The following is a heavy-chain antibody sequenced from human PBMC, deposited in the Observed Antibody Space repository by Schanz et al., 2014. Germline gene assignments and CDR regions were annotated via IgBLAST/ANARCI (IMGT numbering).Heavy chain of an antibody. J-gene: IGHJ4*02. V-gene: IGHV3-23*04. CDR1: GFTFSNYA. CDR3: VKDDRGDVVVVAANY. CDR2: VSASGGGP. D-gene: IGHD2-15*01. Sequence: EVQLVESGGGLVQPGGSLRLSCAASGFTFSNYAMGWVRQAPGKGLEWVSLVSASGGGPFYADSVKGRFTISRDNSRNTVYLQMSSLRAEDTAVYYCVKDDRGDVVVVAANYWGQGAQVIVSS.